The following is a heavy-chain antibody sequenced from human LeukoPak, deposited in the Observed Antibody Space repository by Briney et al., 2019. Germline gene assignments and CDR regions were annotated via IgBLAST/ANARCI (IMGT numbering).Heavy chain of an antibody. Sequence: PGRSLRLSCAASGFTFSSYGMHWVRQAPGKGLEWVAVISYDGSNKYYADSVKGRFTISRDNSKNTLYLQMNSLRAEDTAVYYCASEPYRSSWLDYWGQGTLVTVSS. D-gene: IGHD6-13*01. V-gene: IGHV3-30*03. CDR1: GFTFSSYG. CDR2: ISYDGSNK. CDR3: ASEPYRSSWLDY. J-gene: IGHJ4*02.